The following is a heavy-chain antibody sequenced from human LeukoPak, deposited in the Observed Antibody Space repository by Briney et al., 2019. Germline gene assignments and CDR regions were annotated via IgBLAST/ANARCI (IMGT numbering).Heavy chain of an antibody. D-gene: IGHD4-17*01. CDR3: ARDDYGDFQGAFDI. CDR1: GGSISSYY. J-gene: IGHJ3*02. Sequence: PSETLSLTCTVSGGSISSYYWSWLWQPPGKGLEWIGCIHYSGSTNYNPSLKSRVTISVDTSKNQFSLKLSSVTAADTAVYYCARDDYGDFQGAFDIWGQGTMVTVSS. CDR2: IHYSGST. V-gene: IGHV4-59*01.